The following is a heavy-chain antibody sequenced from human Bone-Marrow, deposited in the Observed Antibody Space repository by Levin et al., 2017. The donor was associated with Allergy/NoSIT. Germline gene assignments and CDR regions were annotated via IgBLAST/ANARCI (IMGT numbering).Heavy chain of an antibody. CDR1: GFTFTKYT. Sequence: GESLKISCAASGFTFTKYTMEWVRQAPGKGLEWVSSINARSTYTDYTDSVKGRFSISRDNAKNSLYLRLNRLTAEDTAVYFCAREYCSGGRCWFDPWGQGTLVTVSS. D-gene: IGHD2-15*01. CDR3: AREYCSGGRCWFDP. CDR2: INARSTYT. V-gene: IGHV3-21*06. J-gene: IGHJ5*02.